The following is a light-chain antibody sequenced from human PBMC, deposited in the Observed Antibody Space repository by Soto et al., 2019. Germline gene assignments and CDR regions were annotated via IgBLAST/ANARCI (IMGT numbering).Light chain of an antibody. CDR3: AAWDDSLSGHVV. Sequence: QSVLTQPPSASGTPGQRVTISCSGSSSNIGSNYVYWYQQLPGTAPKLLIYRSNHRPSGVPDRFSGSKSGTSASLAISGLRSEDEADYYCAAWDDSLSGHVVFGGGTKVTVL. CDR2: RSN. CDR1: SSNIGSNY. V-gene: IGLV1-47*01. J-gene: IGLJ2*01.